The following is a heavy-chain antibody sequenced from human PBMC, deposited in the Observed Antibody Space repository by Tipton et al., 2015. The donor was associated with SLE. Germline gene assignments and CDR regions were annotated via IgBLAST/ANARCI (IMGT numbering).Heavy chain of an antibody. J-gene: IGHJ4*02. CDR3: ARVSWEYSSGQEPYFDY. CDR2: INSDGSST. V-gene: IGHV3-74*01. Sequence: GSLRLSCAASGFTFSSYWMHWVRQAPGKGLVWVSRINSDGSSTSYADSVKGRFTISRDNAKNMLYLQMNSLRAEDTAVYYCARVSWEYSSGQEPYFDYWGQGTLVTVSS. CDR1: GFTFSSYW. D-gene: IGHD6-19*01.